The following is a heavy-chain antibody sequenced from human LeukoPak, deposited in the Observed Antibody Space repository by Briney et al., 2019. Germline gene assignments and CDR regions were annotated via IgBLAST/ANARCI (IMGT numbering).Heavy chain of an antibody. J-gene: IGHJ6*03. D-gene: IGHD3-10*01. CDR2: ISSSGSTI. CDR1: GFTVSSNY. CDR3: ARGVNYYYMDV. V-gene: IGHV3-11*04. Sequence: GGSLRLSCAASGFTVSSNYMSWVRQAPGKGLEWVSYISSSGSTIYYADSVKGRFTISRDNAKNSLYLQMNSLRAEDTAVYYCARGVNYYYMDVWGKGTTVTISS.